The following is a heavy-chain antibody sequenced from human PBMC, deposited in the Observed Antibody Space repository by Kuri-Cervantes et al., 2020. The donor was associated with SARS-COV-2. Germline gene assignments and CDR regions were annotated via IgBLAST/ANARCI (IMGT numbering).Heavy chain of an antibody. CDR3: TTDRGIASRPLFDY. CDR2: LKSRSDGGAR. CDR1: GISFNNAW. V-gene: IGHV3-15*01. J-gene: IGHJ4*02. Sequence: GESLKISCAASGISFNNAWMGWVRQTPGKGLEWVGRLKSRSDGGARDYAEPVKGRLVISRDDATSTMYLQVNSLIIEDTGIYYCTTDRGIASRPLFDYWGQGTLVTVSS. D-gene: IGHD6-13*01.